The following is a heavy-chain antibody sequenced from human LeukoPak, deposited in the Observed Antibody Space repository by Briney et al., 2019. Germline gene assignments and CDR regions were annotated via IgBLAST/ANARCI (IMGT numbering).Heavy chain of an antibody. J-gene: IGHJ3*01. V-gene: IGHV3-74*03. Sequence: GGSLRLSCAASGFTFGIYWFHWVRQAPGKGLVWVSRISTDGTTITYAASVKGRFTISRDNAKNTLYLQMNSLRAEDTAVYYCARSDGGDWPFSPWGQGTMVTVSS. D-gene: IGHD2-21*02. CDR1: GFTFGIYW. CDR2: ISTDGTTI. CDR3: ARSDGGDWPFSP.